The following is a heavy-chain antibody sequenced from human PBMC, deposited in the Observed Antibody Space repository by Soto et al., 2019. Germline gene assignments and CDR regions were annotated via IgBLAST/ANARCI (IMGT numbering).Heavy chain of an antibody. CDR3: ARGTIHYYGMDV. Sequence: ASVKVSCKASGGTFRSYAISWVRQAPGQGLEWMGGIIPIFGTANYAQKFQGRVTITADESTSTAYMELSSLRSEDTAVYYCARGTIHYYGMDVWGQGTTVTVS. V-gene: IGHV1-69*13. CDR2: IIPIFGTA. J-gene: IGHJ6*02. CDR1: GGTFRSYA. D-gene: IGHD2-8*01.